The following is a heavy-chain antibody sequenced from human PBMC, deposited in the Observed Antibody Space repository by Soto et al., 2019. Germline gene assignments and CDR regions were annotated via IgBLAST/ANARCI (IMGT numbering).Heavy chain of an antibody. D-gene: IGHD6-13*01. Sequence: GGSLRLSCAASGFTFSSYGMHWVRQAPGKGLEWVAVISYDGSNKYYADSVKGRFTISRDNSKNTLYLQMNSLRAEDTAVYYCARDLLAGSSAAAGTIWFDPWGQGTLVTVSS. J-gene: IGHJ5*02. CDR3: ARDLLAGSSAAAGTIWFDP. CDR1: GFTFSSYG. V-gene: IGHV3-30*03. CDR2: ISYDGSNK.